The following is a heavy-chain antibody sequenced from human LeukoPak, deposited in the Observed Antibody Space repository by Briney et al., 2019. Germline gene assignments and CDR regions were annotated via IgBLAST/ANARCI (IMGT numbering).Heavy chain of an antibody. D-gene: IGHD5-24*01. J-gene: IGHJ3*02. CDR2: IYPGDSDT. V-gene: IGHV5-51*01. CDR3: ARPVEMATISDAFDI. CDR1: GYSFTSYW. Sequence: GESLKISCKGSGYSFTSYWIGWGRQMPGKGLEWMGIIYPGDSDTRYSPSFQGQVTISADKSISTAYLQWSSLKASDTAMYYCARPVEMATISDAFDIWGQGTMVTVSS.